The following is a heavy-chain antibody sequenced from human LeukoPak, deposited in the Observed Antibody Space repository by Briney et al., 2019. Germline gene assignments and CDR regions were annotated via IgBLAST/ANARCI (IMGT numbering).Heavy chain of an antibody. CDR3: VQDGSGEFTGMDV. J-gene: IGHJ6*02. CDR2: ITNKAHKYAT. Sequence: GGSLRLSCAASGVTFIDSSMYWVRQASGKGLEWLGRITNKAHKYATTYAASLKGTFSISRDDSKNTAFLQMNSLQIEDTAVYHCVQDGSGEFTGMDVWGQGTTVTVSS. D-gene: IGHD3-3*01. V-gene: IGHV3-73*01. CDR1: GVTFIDSS.